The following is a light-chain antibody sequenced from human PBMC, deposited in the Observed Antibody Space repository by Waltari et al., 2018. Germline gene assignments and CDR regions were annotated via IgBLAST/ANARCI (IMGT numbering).Light chain of an antibody. J-gene: IGLJ2*01. CDR1: SATLASKT. Sequence: QSVLTQPPSASGAPGQRVTISCSGGSATLASKTITSYQHLTGTAPNLLLHGDDQGPSGVPDRFSASKSGNSDSLGIGGLRSEDEGDYYCAAWIDSLNGVAFGGGTKLTVL. CDR3: AAWIDSLNGVA. V-gene: IGLV1-44*01. CDR2: GDD.